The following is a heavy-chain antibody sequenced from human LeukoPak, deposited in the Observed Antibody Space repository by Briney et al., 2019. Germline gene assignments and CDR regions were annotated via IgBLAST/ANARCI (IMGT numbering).Heavy chain of an antibody. V-gene: IGHV3-7*01. Sequence: SGGSLRLSCAASGFTFSSYWMGWVRQAPGKGREGVANIMQDGSEKYYVDSVKGRFTISRDNAKNSLYLQMNSLRAEDTAVYYCARADTTMVDPYIDYWGQGTLVTVSS. CDR2: IMQDGSEK. CDR1: GFTFSSYW. D-gene: IGHD5-18*01. J-gene: IGHJ4*02. CDR3: ARADTTMVDPYIDY.